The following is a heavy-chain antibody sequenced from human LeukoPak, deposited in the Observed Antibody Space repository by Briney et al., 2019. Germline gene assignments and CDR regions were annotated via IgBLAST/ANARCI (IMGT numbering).Heavy chain of an antibody. D-gene: IGHD6-13*01. CDR1: GYTFTSYD. V-gene: IGHV1-8*01. Sequence: ASVKVSCKASGYTFTSYDINWVRQATGQGLEWMGWMNPNSGNTGYAQKFQGRVTMTRNTSISTAYMELSSLRSEDTAVYYCARALYSSTWYVLNYWGQGTLVTVSS. CDR3: ARALYSSTWYVLNY. CDR2: MNPNSGNT. J-gene: IGHJ4*02.